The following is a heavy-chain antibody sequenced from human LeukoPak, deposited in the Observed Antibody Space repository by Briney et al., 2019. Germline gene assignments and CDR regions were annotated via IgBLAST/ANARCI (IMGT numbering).Heavy chain of an antibody. Sequence: GRSLRLSCAASGFTFSSYAMHWVRQAPGKGLEWVAVISYDGSNKYYADSVKGRFTISRDNSKNTLYLQMNSLRAEDTAVYYCARESFAARWDWGQGTLVTVSS. CDR1: GFTFSSYA. V-gene: IGHV3-30*14. CDR2: ISYDGSNK. CDR3: ARESFAARWD. D-gene: IGHD6-6*01. J-gene: IGHJ4*02.